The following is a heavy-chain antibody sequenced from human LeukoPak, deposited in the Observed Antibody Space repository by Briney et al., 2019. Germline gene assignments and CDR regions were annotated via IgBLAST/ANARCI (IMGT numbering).Heavy chain of an antibody. V-gene: IGHV1-69*04. CDR1: GGTFSSYA. CDR2: IIPILGIA. J-gene: IGHJ4*02. D-gene: IGHD7-27*01. Sequence: GASVKVSCKASGGTFSSYAISWVRQAPGQGLEWMGRIIPILGIANYAQKFQGRVTITADKSTSTAYMELSSLRSEDTAVYYCARDRPNWGSRLDYWGQGTLVTVSS. CDR3: ARDRPNWGSRLDY.